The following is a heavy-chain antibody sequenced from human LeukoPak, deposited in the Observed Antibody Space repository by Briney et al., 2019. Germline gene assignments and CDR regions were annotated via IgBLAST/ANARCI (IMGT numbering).Heavy chain of an antibody. D-gene: IGHD4-17*01. CDR3: TTDYAPGY. Sequence: PSETLSLTCTVSGGSISSYYWSWIRQPPGKGLEWVGRTESKTDGGTTDYEAPVKGRFTISRDDSKNTLYLQMNSLKTEDTAVYYCTTDYAPGYWGQGTLVTVSS. V-gene: IGHV3-15*04. CDR2: TESKTDGGTT. J-gene: IGHJ4*02. CDR1: GGSISSYY.